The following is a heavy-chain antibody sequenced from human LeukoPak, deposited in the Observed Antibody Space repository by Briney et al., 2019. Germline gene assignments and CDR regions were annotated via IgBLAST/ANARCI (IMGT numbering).Heavy chain of an antibody. CDR3: ARDLSRITGTNWFDP. J-gene: IGHJ5*02. D-gene: IGHD1-20*01. Sequence: ASVKVSCKASGYTFTSYGISWVRQAPGQGLEWMGWISAYNGNTNYAQKLQGRVTMTTDTSTSTAYMELRSLRSDDTAVYYRARDLSRITGTNWFDPWGQGTLVTVSS. V-gene: IGHV1-18*01. CDR2: ISAYNGNT. CDR1: GYTFTSYG.